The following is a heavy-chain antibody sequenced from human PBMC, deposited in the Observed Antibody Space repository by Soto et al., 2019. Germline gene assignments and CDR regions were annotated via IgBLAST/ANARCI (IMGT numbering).Heavy chain of an antibody. Sequence: QVQLQESGPGLVKPSETLSLTCTVSGGSISSYYWSWIRQPPGKGLEWIGYIYYSGSTNYNPSLKSRVPISVHTSKNQYSRKLSSVTAADTAVYYGARHPDSWGQGTLVTVSS. V-gene: IGHV4-59*08. CDR3: ARHPDS. CDR1: GGSISSYY. J-gene: IGHJ4*02. CDR2: IYYSGST.